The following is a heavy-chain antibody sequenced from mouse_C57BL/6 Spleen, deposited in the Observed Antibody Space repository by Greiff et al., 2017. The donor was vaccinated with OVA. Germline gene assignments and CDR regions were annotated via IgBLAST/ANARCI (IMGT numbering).Heavy chain of an antibody. V-gene: IGHV1-54*01. D-gene: IGHD3-2*02. J-gene: IGHJ2*01. Sequence: QVQLKESGAELVRPGTSVKVSCKASGYAFTNYLIEWVKQRPGQGLEWIGVINPGSGGTNYNEKFKGKATLTADKSSSTAYMQLSSLTSEDSAVYFCARTTSGYGYFDYWGQGTTLTVSS. CDR2: INPGSGGT. CDR3: ARTTSGYGYFDY. CDR1: GYAFTNYL.